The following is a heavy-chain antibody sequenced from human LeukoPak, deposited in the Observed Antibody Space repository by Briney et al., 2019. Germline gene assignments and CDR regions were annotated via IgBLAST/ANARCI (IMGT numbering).Heavy chain of an antibody. CDR3: ARLRNFEENYYYMDV. CDR1: GDSIRSSY. Sequence: SETLSLTCTVSGDSIRSSYWSWIQQSPGKGLEWIGYISTSGNTNYNPSLKSRVSISIDTSKNQFSLKLSSVTAADTAVYYCARLRNFEENYYYMDVWAKGTTVTVSS. V-gene: IGHV4-4*09. CDR2: ISTSGNT. J-gene: IGHJ6*03. D-gene: IGHD3-9*01.